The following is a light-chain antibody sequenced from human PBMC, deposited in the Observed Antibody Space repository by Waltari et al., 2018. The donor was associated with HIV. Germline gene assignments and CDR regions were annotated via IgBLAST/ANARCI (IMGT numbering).Light chain of an antibody. CDR3: SSYAGSNNLF. V-gene: IGLV2-8*01. CDR2: VVS. J-gene: IGLJ1*01. Sequence: QSALTQQPSASGSPGESVTISCTGTSSDVGGYQYVSWYQQHQGKAPKLMIYVVSKRPSGVPDRFSGSKSGNTASLTVSGLQAEDEADYYCSSYAGSNNLFFGTGTKVTVL. CDR1: SSDVGGYQY.